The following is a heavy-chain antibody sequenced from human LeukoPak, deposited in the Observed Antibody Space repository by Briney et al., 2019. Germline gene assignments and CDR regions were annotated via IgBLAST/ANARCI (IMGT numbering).Heavy chain of an antibody. Sequence: GGSVRLSCAAWGFTFSSYGMHGVRQAPGKGLEWVAMIWYDGSNTYYADSVKGRFTISRDNSKNTLFLQMDSLRAEDTAVYYCARDRSTTHFDYWGQGTLVTVSS. CDR3: ARDRSTTHFDY. CDR2: IWYDGSNT. J-gene: IGHJ4*02. CDR1: GFTFSSYG. D-gene: IGHD5/OR15-5a*01. V-gene: IGHV3-33*01.